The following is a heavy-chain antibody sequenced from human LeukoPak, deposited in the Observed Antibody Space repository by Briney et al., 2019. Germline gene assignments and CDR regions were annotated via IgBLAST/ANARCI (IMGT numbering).Heavy chain of an antibody. J-gene: IGHJ4*02. D-gene: IGHD6-6*01. CDR2: ISTNGGFT. CDR3: ARGGVYSSSSLADY. CDR1: GFIFSNDA. V-gene: IGHV3-64*01. Sequence: PGGSLRLSCAASGFIFSNDAMHWVRQAPGRGLESVSGISTNGGFTHYASSVKGRFTISRDNSKNTLFLQMGSLRAEDMAVYYCARGGVYSSSSLADYWGQGTLVTVSS.